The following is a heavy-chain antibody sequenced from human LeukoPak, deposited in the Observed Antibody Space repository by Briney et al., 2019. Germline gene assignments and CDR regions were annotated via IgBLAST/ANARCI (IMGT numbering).Heavy chain of an antibody. CDR1: GFTFSSYA. J-gene: IGHJ4*02. CDR2: ISGSGGST. V-gene: IGHV3-23*01. CDR3: AKDLRYSYGYGIDY. Sequence: HTGGSLRLSCAASGFTFSSYAMSWVRQAPGKGLEWVSAISGSGGSTYYADSVKGRSTISRDNSKNTLYLQMNSLRAEDTAVYYCAKDLRYSYGYGIDYWGQGTLVTVSS. D-gene: IGHD5-18*01.